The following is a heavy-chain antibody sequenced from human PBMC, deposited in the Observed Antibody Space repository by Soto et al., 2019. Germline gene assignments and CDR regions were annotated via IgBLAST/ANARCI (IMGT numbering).Heavy chain of an antibody. CDR2: IIPIFGTA. CDR1: GGTFSSYA. J-gene: IGHJ4*02. V-gene: IGHV1-69*13. Sequence: ASVKVSCKASGGTFSSYAISWVRQAPGQGLEWMGGIIPIFGTANYAQKFQGRVTITADESTSTAYMELSSLRSEDTAVYYCAREDYYGSGNFDYWGQGTLVTSPQ. CDR3: AREDYYGSGNFDY. D-gene: IGHD3-10*01.